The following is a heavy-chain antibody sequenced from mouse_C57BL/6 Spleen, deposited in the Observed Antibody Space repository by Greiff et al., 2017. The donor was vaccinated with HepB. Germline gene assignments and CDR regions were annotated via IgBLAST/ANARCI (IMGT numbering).Heavy chain of an antibody. CDR3: ARWRYAMDY. Sequence: VQLKESGPELVKPGASVKISCKASGYAFSSSWMNWVKQRPGKGLEWIGRIYPGDGDTNYNGKFKGKATLTADKSSSTAYMQLSSLTSEDSAVYFCARWRYAMDYWGQGTSVTVSS. CDR2: IYPGDGDT. CDR1: GYAFSSSW. V-gene: IGHV1-82*01. J-gene: IGHJ4*01.